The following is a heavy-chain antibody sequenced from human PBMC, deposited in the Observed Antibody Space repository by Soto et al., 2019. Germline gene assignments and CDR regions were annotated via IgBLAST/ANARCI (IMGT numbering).Heavy chain of an antibody. J-gene: IGHJ4*02. V-gene: IGHV4-34*01. CDR1: GGSFSGYY. CDR3: ARHPVL. CDR2: INHSGST. Sequence: SETLSLTCTVSGGSFSGYYWSWIRQPPGKGLEWIGEINHSGSTNYNPSLKSRVTISVDTSKNQFSLKLSSVTAADTAVYYCARHPVLWGQGTLVTVSS.